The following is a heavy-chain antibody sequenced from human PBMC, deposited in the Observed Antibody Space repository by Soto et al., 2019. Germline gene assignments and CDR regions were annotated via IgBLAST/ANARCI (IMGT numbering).Heavy chain of an antibody. CDR2: IMPVFGRP. V-gene: IGHV1-69*13. D-gene: IGHD3-22*01. CDR1: GGTFSKNT. J-gene: IGHJ4*02. Sequence: SVKVSGKASGGTFSKNTISWVRQAPEQGVGGMGGIMPVFGRPNYAQKFQGRVTMTADEYTRTAYMELGRLKYDDTAVYYCARQCDYDTCGYYYAYWGQGTQVA. CDR3: ARQCDYDTCGYYYAY.